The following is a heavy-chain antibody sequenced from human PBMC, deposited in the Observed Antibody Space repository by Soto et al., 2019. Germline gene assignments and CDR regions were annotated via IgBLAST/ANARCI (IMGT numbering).Heavy chain of an antibody. Sequence: GGSLRLSCAASGFTFSSYWMSWVRQAPGKGLEWVANIKQDGSEKYYVDSVKGRFTISRDNTKNSLYLQMNSLRAEDTAVYYCARFYYDSSGYLPSPYYYYYGMDVWGQGTTVTVSS. CDR2: IKQDGSEK. V-gene: IGHV3-7*04. J-gene: IGHJ6*02. D-gene: IGHD3-22*01. CDR1: GFTFSSYW. CDR3: ARFYYDSSGYLPSPYYYYYGMDV.